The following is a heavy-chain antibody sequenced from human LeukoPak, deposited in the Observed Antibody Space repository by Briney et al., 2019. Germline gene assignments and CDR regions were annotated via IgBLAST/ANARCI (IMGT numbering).Heavy chain of an antibody. D-gene: IGHD6-19*01. Sequence: GASVKVSCKASGYTFTGYYMHWVRQAPGQGLEWMGWINPNSGGTNYAQKFQGWVTMTRDTSISTAFMELSRLRSDDTAVYYCARGPILAVAGKAQYYYYGMDVWGQGTTVTVSS. J-gene: IGHJ6*02. CDR3: ARGPILAVAGKAQYYYYGMDV. V-gene: IGHV1-2*04. CDR2: INPNSGGT. CDR1: GYTFTGYY.